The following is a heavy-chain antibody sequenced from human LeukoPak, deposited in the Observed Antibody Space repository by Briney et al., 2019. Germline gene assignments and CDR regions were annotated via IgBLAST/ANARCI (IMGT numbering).Heavy chain of an antibody. CDR1: GFTFSGYW. CDR3: ARDRGFGQADV. D-gene: IGHD3-10*01. Sequence: AGGSLTLSCAASGFTFSGYWMSWLRQAPGKGLEWVANIKQDGDEKYYVDSVKGRFTISRDNAKNSLYLQMNSLRAEDTAVYYCARDRGFGQADVWGKGTTVTVSS. CDR2: IKQDGDEK. V-gene: IGHV3-7*01. J-gene: IGHJ6*04.